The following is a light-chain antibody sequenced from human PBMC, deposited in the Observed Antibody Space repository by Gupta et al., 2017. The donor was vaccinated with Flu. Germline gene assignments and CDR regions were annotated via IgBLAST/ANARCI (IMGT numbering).Light chain of an antibody. J-gene: IGKJ4*01. CDR3: QQYKTWPLS. CDR2: GAS. Sequence: PATLFLSPGERATLSCRANQSVDSKLAWYQQRRGQAPRLLIFGASARATGVPDRFSGSGSGTEFTLTISSLQSEDFAVYHCQQYKTWPLSFGGGTKMEI. V-gene: IGKV3-15*01. CDR1: QSVDSK.